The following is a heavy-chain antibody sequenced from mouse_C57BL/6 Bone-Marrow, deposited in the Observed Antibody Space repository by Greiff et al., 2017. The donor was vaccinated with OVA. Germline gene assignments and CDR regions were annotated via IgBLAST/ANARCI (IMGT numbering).Heavy chain of an antibody. V-gene: IGHV1-82*01. CDR1: GYAFSSSW. CDR3: ARRPKDAMDY. J-gene: IGHJ4*01. Sequence: VKLMESGPELVKPGASVKISCKASGYAFSSSWMNWVKQRPGKGLEWIGRIYPGDGDTNYNGKFKGKATLTADKSSSTAYMQLSSLTSEDSAVYFCARRPKDAMDYWGQGTSVTVSS. CDR2: IYPGDGDT.